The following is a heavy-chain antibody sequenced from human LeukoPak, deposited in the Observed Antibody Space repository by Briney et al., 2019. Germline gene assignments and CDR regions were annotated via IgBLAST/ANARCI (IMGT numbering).Heavy chain of an antibody. CDR1: GGSISDYY. CDR2: IHYRGST. V-gene: IGHV4-59*01. Sequence: PSETLSLTCTVSGGSISDYYWSWLRQPPGKGLEWIGYIHYRGSTNYNPSLKSRVTISIDTSENQFSLKLSSVTAADSAVYYCASLYYYDSSGYSYYFDYWGQGTLVTVSS. D-gene: IGHD3-22*01. J-gene: IGHJ4*02. CDR3: ASLYYYDSSGYSYYFDY.